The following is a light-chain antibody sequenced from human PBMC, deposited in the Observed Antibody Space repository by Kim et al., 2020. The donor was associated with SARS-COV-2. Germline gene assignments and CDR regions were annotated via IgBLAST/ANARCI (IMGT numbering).Light chain of an antibody. V-gene: IGKV1-39*01. CDR2: AAS. J-gene: IGKJ2*03. Sequence: SGSVGSKVTITGRTSRSNSSHLNWYQQKPGKAPTLMIYAASSVQSGVTARYSGSGTGTDFTQNISSLQPEGFGALYCQQSYSTPYSFGQGTKLEIK. CDR1: RSNSSH. CDR3: QQSYSTPYS.